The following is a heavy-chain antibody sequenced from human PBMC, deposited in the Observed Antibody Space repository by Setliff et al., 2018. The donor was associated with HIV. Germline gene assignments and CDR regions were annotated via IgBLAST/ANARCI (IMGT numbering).Heavy chain of an antibody. CDR2: ISDTGSI. Sequence: KPSETLSLTCTVSGGSIDTYFWSWIRQPAGKRLEWIGRISDTGSINYNPSLKGRLTMSVDTSKNQFSLKLSSVTAADTAVYYCARVLVIPAASAGSFAFDIWGQGRMVTVSS. V-gene: IGHV4-4*07. J-gene: IGHJ3*02. CDR3: ARVLVIPAASAGSFAFDI. D-gene: IGHD2-2*01. CDR1: GGSIDTYF.